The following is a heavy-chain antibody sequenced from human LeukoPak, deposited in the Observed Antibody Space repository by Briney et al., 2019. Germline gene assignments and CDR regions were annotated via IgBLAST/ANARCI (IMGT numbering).Heavy chain of an antibody. V-gene: IGHV3-21*01. CDR1: GFTFSSYS. D-gene: IGHD2-21*02. J-gene: IGHJ4*02. CDR2: ISSSSSYI. Sequence: GGSLRLSCAASGFTFSSYSMNWVRQAPGKGLEWVSSISSSSSYIYYADSVKGRFTISRDNAKNSLYLQMNSLRAEDTAVYYCARVRSESWLGFTCGVDCIYFDYWGQGTLVTVSS. CDR3: ARVRSESWLGFTCGVDCIYFDY.